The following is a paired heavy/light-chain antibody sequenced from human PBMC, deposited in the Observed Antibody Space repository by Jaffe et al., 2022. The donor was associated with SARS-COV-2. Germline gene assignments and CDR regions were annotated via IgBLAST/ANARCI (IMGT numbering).Light chain of an antibody. CDR2: KDS. CDR3: YSAADNRAVV. Sequence: SYELTQPSSVSVSPGQTARITCSGDVLAKKYARWFQQKPGQAPVLVIYKDSERPSGIPERFSGSSSGTTVTLTISGAQVEDEADYYCYSAADNRAVVFGGGTKLTVL. CDR1: VLAKKY. V-gene: IGLV3-27*01. J-gene: IGLJ2*01.
Heavy chain of an antibody. Sequence: QVQLQESGPGLVKPSQTLSLTCTVSGGSISSGSYYWSWIRQPAGKGLEWIGRIYTSGSTNYNPSLKSRVTISVDTSKNQFSLKLSSVTAADTAVYYCARIEGGDYGDNNSPGGWGYYYYGMDVWGQGTTVTVSS. D-gene: IGHD4-17*01. CDR2: IYTSGST. CDR3: ARIEGGDYGDNNSPGGWGYYYYGMDV. CDR1: GGSISSGSYY. V-gene: IGHV4-61*02. J-gene: IGHJ6*02.